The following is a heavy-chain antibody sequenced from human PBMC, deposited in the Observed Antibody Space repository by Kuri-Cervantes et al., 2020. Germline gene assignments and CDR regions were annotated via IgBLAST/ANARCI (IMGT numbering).Heavy chain of an antibody. CDR1: GGSFSGYY. D-gene: IGHD4-17*01. J-gene: IGHJ4*02. V-gene: IGHV4-34*01. Sequence: ESLKISCAVYGGSFSGYYWSWIRQPPGKGLEWIGEINHSGSTNYNPSLKSRVTISLDTSKNQFSLKLSSVTAADTAVYYCARGYDYGDHKYYFDYWGQGTLVTVSS. CDR2: INHSGST. CDR3: ARGYDYGDHKYYFDY.